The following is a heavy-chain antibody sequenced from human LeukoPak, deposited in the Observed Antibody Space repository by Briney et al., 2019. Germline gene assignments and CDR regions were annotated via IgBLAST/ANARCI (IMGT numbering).Heavy chain of an antibody. D-gene: IGHD2-2*01. J-gene: IGHJ4*02. V-gene: IGHV3-30*18. CDR1: GFTFSSYG. CDR3: AKDDDVVVPAAISGPDY. CDR2: ISYDGSNK. Sequence: GRSLRLSCAASGFTFSSYGMHWVRQAPGKGLKWVAVISYDGSNKYYADSVKGRFTISRDNSKNTLYLQMNSLRAEDTAVYYCAKDDDVVVPAAISGPDYWGQGTLVTVSS.